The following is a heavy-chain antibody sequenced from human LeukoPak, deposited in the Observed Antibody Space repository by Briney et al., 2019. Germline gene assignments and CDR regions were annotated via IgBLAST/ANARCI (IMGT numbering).Heavy chain of an antibody. Sequence: GGSLRLSCAASGFTFDDYAMHWVRQAPGKGLEWVSGISWNSGSIGYADSVKGRFTISRDNAKNSLYLQMNSLRAEDTALYYCAKVLNRRAIVTGVNFDYWGQGTLVTVSS. CDR1: GFTFDDYA. D-gene: IGHD5-18*01. V-gene: IGHV3-9*01. CDR2: ISWNSGSI. J-gene: IGHJ4*02. CDR3: AKVLNRRAIVTGVNFDY.